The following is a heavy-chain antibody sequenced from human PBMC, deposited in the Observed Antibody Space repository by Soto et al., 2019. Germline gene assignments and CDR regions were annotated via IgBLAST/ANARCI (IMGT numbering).Heavy chain of an antibody. V-gene: IGHV1-69*01. CDR2: IIPIFGTA. Sequence: QVQLVQSGAEVKKPGSSVKVSCKASGGTFSSYAISWVRQAPGQGLEWMGGIIPIFGTANYAQKFQGRVTITADESTSTAYMELSSLRSEDTAVYYCARKVRGGSYSSSPYYYYGMDVWGQGTTVTVSS. CDR1: GGTFSSYA. D-gene: IGHD6-6*01. J-gene: IGHJ6*02. CDR3: ARKVRGGSYSSSPYYYYGMDV.